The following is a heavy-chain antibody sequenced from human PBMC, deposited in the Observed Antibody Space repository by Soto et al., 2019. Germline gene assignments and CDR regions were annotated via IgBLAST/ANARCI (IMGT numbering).Heavy chain of an antibody. CDR2: ISGSGFST. V-gene: IGHV3-23*01. Sequence: EVQLLESGGGLVQPGGSLRLSCAASGFTFSSYAMSWVRQAPGKGLEWVSLISGSGFSTYYADSVKGRFTISKDKSKNTLNLKMNSLRAEDTAVYYCAKVQEFGDLGAECFQHWGQGTLVTVSS. D-gene: IGHD3-10*01. J-gene: IGHJ1*01. CDR3: AKVQEFGDLGAECFQH. CDR1: GFTFSSYA.